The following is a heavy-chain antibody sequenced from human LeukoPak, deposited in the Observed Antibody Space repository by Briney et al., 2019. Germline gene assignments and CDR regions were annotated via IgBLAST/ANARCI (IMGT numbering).Heavy chain of an antibody. D-gene: IGHD3-22*01. CDR1: GGSFSGYY. CDR2: INHSGST. V-gene: IGHV4-34*01. Sequence: PSETLSLTCAVYGGSFSGYYWSWIRQPPGKGLEWIGEINHSGSTNYNPSLKSRVTISVDTSKNQFSLKLSSVTAADTAVYYCARGFSTMIVAYYYYGMDVWGQGTTVTVSS. CDR3: ARGFSTMIVAYYYYGMDV. J-gene: IGHJ6*02.